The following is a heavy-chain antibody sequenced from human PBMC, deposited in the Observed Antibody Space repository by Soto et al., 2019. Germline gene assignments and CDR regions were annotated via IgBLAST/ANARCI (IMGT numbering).Heavy chain of an antibody. V-gene: IGHV1-3*01. CDR3: AAARPRYFSSTSCYFLVLEKGNWFDP. J-gene: IGHJ5*02. CDR2: INAGNGNT. Sequence: ASVKVSCKASGYTFTSYAMHWVRQAPGQRLEWMGWINAGNGNTKYSQKFQGRVTITRDTSASTAYMELSSLKASDTAMYYCAAARPRYFSSTSCYFLVLEKGNWFDPGGQGTLVTVSS. CDR1: GYTFTSYA. D-gene: IGHD2-2*01.